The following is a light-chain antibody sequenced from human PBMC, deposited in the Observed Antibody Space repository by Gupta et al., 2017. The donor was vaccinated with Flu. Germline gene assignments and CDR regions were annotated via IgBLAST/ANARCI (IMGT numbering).Light chain of an antibody. CDR1: SGSIDNSY. V-gene: IGLV6-57*01. J-gene: IGLJ3*02. CDR3: QSYDSNNRWI. Sequence: TTSCTRDSGSIDNSYVQRYQQRPGGSPTIVISEDNQRVPGVPDRFSASLDRASNSAALLISGLKTEDEAEYFCQSYDSNNRWIFGGGTKLTV. CDR2: EDN.